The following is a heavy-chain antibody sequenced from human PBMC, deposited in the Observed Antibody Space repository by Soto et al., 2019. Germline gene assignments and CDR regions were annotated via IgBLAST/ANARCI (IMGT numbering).Heavy chain of an antibody. V-gene: IGHV1-3*01. CDR3: AREGTEYDYYSGMDV. CDR1: GYTFTSYA. J-gene: IGHJ6*02. D-gene: IGHD1-1*01. Sequence: ASVKVSCKASGYTFTSYAMHWVRQAPGQRLEWMGWINAGNGNTKYSQKFQGRVTITRDTSASTAYMELSSLRSEDTAVYYCAREGTEYDYYSGMDVWGQGTTVTVSS. CDR2: INAGNGNT.